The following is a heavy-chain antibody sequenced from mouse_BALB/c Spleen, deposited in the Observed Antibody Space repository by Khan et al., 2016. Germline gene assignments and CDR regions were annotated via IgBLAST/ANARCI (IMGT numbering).Heavy chain of an antibody. J-gene: IGHJ3*01. D-gene: IGHD2-12*01. CDR2: ISSGGSYT. CDR1: GFTFSSYA. V-gene: IGHV5-9-4*01. CDR3: ARAYSPY. Sequence: EVELVESGGGLVKPGESLKLSCAASGFTFSSYAMSWVRQSPEKRLEWVAEISSGGSYTYYPDTVTGRFTISRDNAKNTLYLEMSSLRSEDTAMYYCARAYSPYWGQGTLVTVSA.